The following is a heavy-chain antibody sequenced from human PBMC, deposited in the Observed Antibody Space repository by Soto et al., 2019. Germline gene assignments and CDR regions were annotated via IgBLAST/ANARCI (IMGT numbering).Heavy chain of an antibody. D-gene: IGHD3-10*01. CDR3: TTENFTEFRGVLDQ. J-gene: IGHJ4*02. V-gene: IGHV3-15*01. CDR2: IKSKTNGWAT. Sequence: GGSLRLSCAASGFIFTNAWMSWVRQAPGKGLEWVGRIKSKTNGWATDYAAPVKGRFTISRDDSKNTLYLQMDSLKTEDTAVYYCTTENFTEFRGVLDQWGQGTLVTVSS. CDR1: GFIFTNAW.